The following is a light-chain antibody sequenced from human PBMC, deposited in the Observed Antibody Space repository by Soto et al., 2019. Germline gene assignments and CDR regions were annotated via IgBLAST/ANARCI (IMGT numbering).Light chain of an antibody. CDR3: QSYDSSLSRRWV. J-gene: IGLJ3*02. Sequence: QSVLTQPPSVSGAPGQRVTISCTGSSSNIGAGYPVHWYQQLPGTAPKLLVAGNRPSGVPDRFSVSKSGASASLAITGLQAVDEADYYCQSYDSSLSRRWVFGGGTKVTVL. CDR1: SSNIGAGYP. V-gene: IGLV1-40*01. CDR2: G.